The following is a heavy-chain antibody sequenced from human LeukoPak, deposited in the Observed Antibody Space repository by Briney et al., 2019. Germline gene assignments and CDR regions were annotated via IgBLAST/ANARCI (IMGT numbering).Heavy chain of an antibody. CDR2: IYYSGST. V-gene: IGHV4-39*01. CDR3: ARSNYRWSIDY. J-gene: IGHJ4*02. Sequence: SETLSLTCTVSGGSISSSSYYWGWIRQPPGKGLEWIGSIYYSGSTYYNPSLKSRVTISVDTSKNQFSLKLSSVTAADTAAYYCARSNYRWSIDYWGQGTLVTVSS. CDR1: GGSISSSSYY. D-gene: IGHD4/OR15-4a*01.